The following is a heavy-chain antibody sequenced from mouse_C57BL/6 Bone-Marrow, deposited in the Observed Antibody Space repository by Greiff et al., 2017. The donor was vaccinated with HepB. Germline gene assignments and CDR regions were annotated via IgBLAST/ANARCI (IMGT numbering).Heavy chain of an antibody. V-gene: IGHV1-19*01. J-gene: IGHJ3*01. CDR3: ARLFFAY. CDR2: INPYNGGT. Sequence: EVMLVESGPVLVKPGASVKMSCKASGYTFTDYYMNWVKQSHGKSLEWIGVINPYNGGTSYNQKFKGKATLTVDKSSSTAYMELNSLTSEDSAVYYCARLFFAYWGQGTLVTVSA. CDR1: GYTFTDYY.